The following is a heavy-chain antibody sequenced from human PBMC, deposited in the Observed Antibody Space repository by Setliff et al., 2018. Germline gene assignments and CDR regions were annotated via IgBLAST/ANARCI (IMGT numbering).Heavy chain of an antibody. D-gene: IGHD2-15*01. CDR2: IYHSGSS. CDR3: ARRLRESHAFHI. CDR1: GGSINSMSYY. Sequence: SETLSLTCTVSGGSINSMSYYWGWIRQPPGKGLEWIGSIYHSGSSYYNPSLRSRVTISVDTSKNQFSLKLNSVTAADTAVYYCARRLRESHAFHIWGQGTLVTVS. V-gene: IGHV4-39*07. J-gene: IGHJ3*02.